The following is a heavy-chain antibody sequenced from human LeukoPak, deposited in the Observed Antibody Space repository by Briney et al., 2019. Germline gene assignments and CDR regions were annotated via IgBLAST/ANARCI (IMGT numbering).Heavy chain of an antibody. Sequence: YPSETLSLTCTVSGGSISSYYWSWIRQPPGKGLEWIGYIYYSGSTNYNPSLKSRVTISVDTSKNQFSLKLSSVTAADTAVYYCARHGGAGSAYDFPYYYYGMDVWGQGTTVTVSS. V-gene: IGHV4-59*08. J-gene: IGHJ6*02. D-gene: IGHD5-12*01. CDR1: GGSISSYY. CDR3: ARHGGAGSAYDFPYYYYGMDV. CDR2: IYYSGST.